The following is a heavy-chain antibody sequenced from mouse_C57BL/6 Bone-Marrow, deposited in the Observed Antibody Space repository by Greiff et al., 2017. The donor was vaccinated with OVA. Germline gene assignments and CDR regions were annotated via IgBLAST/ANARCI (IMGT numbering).Heavy chain of an antibody. CDR1: GYAFTNYL. CDR2: INPGSGGT. V-gene: IGHV1-54*01. D-gene: IGHD1-1*01. J-gene: IGHJ1*03. CDR3: ARRDYGRYFDV. Sequence: QVQLQQSGAELVRPGTSVKVSCKASGYAFTNYLIEWVKQRPGQGLEWIGVINPGSGGTNYNEKFKGKATLTADKSSSTAYMQLSSLTSEDSAVYFCARRDYGRYFDVWGTGTTVTVSS.